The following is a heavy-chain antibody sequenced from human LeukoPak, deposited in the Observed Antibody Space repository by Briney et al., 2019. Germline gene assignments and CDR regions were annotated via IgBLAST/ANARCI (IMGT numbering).Heavy chain of an antibody. J-gene: IGHJ3*02. D-gene: IGHD1-26*01. CDR1: GYSFTNYW. CDR3: ASPTIVGATHDAFDI. Sequence: GESLKISCKGSGYSFTNYWIGWVRQMPGKGLEWMGIMNPDDSDTRYSSSFQGQVTISADKSISTAYLQWSSLKASDTAMYYCASPTIVGATHDAFDIWGQGTMVTVSS. V-gene: IGHV5-51*01. CDR2: MNPDDSDT.